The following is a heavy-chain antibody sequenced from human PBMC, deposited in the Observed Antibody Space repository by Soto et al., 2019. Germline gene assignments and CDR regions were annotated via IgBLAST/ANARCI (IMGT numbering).Heavy chain of an antibody. J-gene: IGHJ5*02. CDR2: MNPNSGNT. D-gene: IGHD2-2*01. CDR1: GYTFTSYD. Sequence: QVQLVQSGAEVKKPGASVKVSCKASGYTFTSYDINWVRQATGQGLEWMGWMNPNSGNTGYAQKFQGRVTMTRKTSISTAYMELSSLRSEDTAVYYCARGSREEDIVVVPAAMVWFDPWGQGTLVTVSS. V-gene: IGHV1-8*01. CDR3: ARGSREEDIVVVPAAMVWFDP.